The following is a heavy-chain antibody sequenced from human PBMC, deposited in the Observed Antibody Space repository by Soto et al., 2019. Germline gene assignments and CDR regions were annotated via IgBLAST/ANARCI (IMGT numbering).Heavy chain of an antibody. D-gene: IGHD6-13*01. CDR3: ARAAAAGPFYYYYGMDV. Sequence: QVQLVESGGGVVQPGRSLRPSCVASGFTFSSYAMHWVRQAPGKGLEWVAVISYDGSNKYYADSVKGRFTISRDNSKNTLYLQMNSLRAEDTAVYYCARAAAAGPFYYYYGMDVWGQGTTVTVSS. V-gene: IGHV3-30-3*01. CDR2: ISYDGSNK. J-gene: IGHJ6*02. CDR1: GFTFSSYA.